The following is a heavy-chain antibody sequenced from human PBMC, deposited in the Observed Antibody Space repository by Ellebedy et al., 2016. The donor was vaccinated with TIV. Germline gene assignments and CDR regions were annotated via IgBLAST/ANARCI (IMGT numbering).Heavy chain of an antibody. J-gene: IGHJ4*02. CDR3: AKDLTYDSSGYYYY. Sequence: GESLKISXAASGFTFSSYAMSWVRQAPGKGLEWVSAISGSGGSTYYADSVKGRFTISRDNSKNTLYLQMNSLRAEDTAVYYCAKDLTYDSSGYYYYWGQGTLVTVSS. CDR2: ISGSGGST. CDR1: GFTFSSYA. V-gene: IGHV3-23*01. D-gene: IGHD3-22*01.